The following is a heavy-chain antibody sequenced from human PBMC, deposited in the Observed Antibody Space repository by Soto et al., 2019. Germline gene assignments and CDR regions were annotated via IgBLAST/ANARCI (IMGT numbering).Heavy chain of an antibody. CDR2: IIPIFGTA. Sequence: EASVKVSCKASGGTFSSYAISWVRQAPGQGLEWMGGIIPIFGTANYAQKFQGRVTITADESTSTAYMELSSLRSEDTAVYYCARGLKFPRYMGGGYYYYYGMDVWGQGTTVTVSS. CDR1: GGTFSSYA. D-gene: IGHD3-16*01. CDR3: ARGLKFPRYMGGGYYYYYGMDV. J-gene: IGHJ6*02. V-gene: IGHV1-69*13.